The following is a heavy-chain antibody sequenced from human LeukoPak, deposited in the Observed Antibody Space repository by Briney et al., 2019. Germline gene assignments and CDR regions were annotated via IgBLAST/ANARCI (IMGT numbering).Heavy chain of an antibody. D-gene: IGHD6-6*01. CDR3: ARGAAIAARPVDY. Sequence: SETLSLTCTVSGGSISSSYYYWGWIRQPPGKGLEWIGSIYSSGSTYYNPSLKSRVTISVDTSKNQFSLKLTSVTAADTAVSYCARGAAIAARPVDYWGQGTLVTVSS. CDR1: GGSISSSYYY. V-gene: IGHV4-39*01. J-gene: IGHJ4*02. CDR2: IYSSGST.